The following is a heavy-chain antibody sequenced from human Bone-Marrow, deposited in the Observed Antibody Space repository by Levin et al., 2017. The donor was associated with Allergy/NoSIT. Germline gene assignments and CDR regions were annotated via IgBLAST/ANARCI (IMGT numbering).Heavy chain of an antibody. J-gene: IGHJ4*02. Sequence: SCVASGFYFSDYAISWVRQAPGKGLEWVSAIRGNGEKTYYRDSVKGRFTVSRDNSKNTLYLQMNSLRGEDTAVYFCAREKAGTRGCYTVDYWGQGTLVAVSP. CDR3: AREKAGTRGCYTVDY. CDR2: IRGNGEKT. V-gene: IGHV3-23*01. D-gene: IGHD6-19*01. CDR1: GFYFSDYA.